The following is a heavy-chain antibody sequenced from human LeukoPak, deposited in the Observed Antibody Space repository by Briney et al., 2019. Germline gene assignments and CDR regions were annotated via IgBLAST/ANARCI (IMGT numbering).Heavy chain of an antibody. J-gene: IGHJ3*02. V-gene: IGHV1-2*02. CDR1: GYTFTGYY. CDR2: INPNTGGT. CDR3: ARARGYCSGGSCGGHAFDI. D-gene: IGHD2-15*01. Sequence: ASVKVSCKASGYTFTGYYMHWVRQAPGQGLEWMGWINPNTGGTNYAQKFQGRVTMTRDTSISTAYMELSSLRSEDTAVYYCARARGYCSGGSCGGHAFDIWGQGTMVTVSS.